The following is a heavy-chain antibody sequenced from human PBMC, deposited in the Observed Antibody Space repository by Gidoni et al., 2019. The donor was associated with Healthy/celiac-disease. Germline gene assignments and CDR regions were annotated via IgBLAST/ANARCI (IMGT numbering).Heavy chain of an antibody. CDR1: GGSFSGYY. V-gene: IGHV4-34*01. CDR2: INHSGST. D-gene: IGHD4-17*01. CDR3: ARVRDDYGDYANWFDP. J-gene: IGHJ5*02. Sequence: QVQLQQWGAGLLKPSETLSLTCAVYGGSFSGYYWSWIRQPPGKGLEWIGEINHSGSTNYNPSLKSRVTISVDTSKNQFSLKLSSVTAADTAVYYCARVRDDYGDYANWFDPWGQGTLVTVSS.